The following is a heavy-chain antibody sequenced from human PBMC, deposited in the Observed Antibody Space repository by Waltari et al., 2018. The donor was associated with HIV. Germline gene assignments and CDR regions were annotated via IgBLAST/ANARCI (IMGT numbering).Heavy chain of an antibody. CDR2: INSDGSST. D-gene: IGHD3-16*02. V-gene: IGHV3-74*01. J-gene: IGHJ3*02. CDR3: ARLGYVWGSYRSPRAFDI. Sequence: EVQLVASGGGLVQPGGSLRLSCAASGFTFSSYWMHWVRQAPGKGLVWVSRINSDGSSTSYADSVKGRFTISRDNAKNTLYLQMNSLRAEDTAVYYCARLGYVWGSYRSPRAFDIWGQGTMVTVSS. CDR1: GFTFSSYW.